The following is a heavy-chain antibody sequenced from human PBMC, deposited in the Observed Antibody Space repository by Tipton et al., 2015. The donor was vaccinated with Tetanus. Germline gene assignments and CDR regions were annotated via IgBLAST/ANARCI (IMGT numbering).Heavy chain of an antibody. CDR1: GFTFSDYY. V-gene: IGHV3-11*01. D-gene: IGHD1-14*01. Sequence: SLRLSCTASGFTFSDYYMSWIRQTPGKGLEWVSYISTNGGTIYYADSVKGRFTISRDNAKNSLYLQMYSLRAEDSAVYYCARGQRYFPYWCQGTLVPVSS. J-gene: IGHJ4*02. CDR3: ARGQRYFPY. CDR2: ISTNGGTI.